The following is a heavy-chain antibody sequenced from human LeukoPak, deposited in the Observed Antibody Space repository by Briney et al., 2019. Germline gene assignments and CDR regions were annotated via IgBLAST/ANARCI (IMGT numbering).Heavy chain of an antibody. CDR1: GFTFSSYA. V-gene: IGHV3-23*01. D-gene: IGHD1-26*01. J-gene: IGHJ5*02. CDR3: ASMGATWQFTS. CDR2: SGSGGTT. Sequence: GGSLRLSCAASGFTFSSYAMTWVRQAPGKGLEWVSASGSGGTTYYADSVKGRFTISRDNSKNTLYLQMNSLRAEDTAVHYCASMGATWQFTSWGQGTLVTVSS.